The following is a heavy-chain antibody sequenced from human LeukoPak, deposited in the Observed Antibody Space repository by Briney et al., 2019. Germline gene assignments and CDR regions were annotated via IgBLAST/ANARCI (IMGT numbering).Heavy chain of an antibody. CDR2: IYYSGST. CDR3: ARSHSVWTSFDY. CDR1: GGSISSYY. D-gene: IGHD2-2*01. V-gene: IGHV4-59*01. J-gene: IGHJ4*02. Sequence: SETQSLTCTVSGGSISSYYWSWIRQPPGKGLEWIGYIYYSGSTNYNPSLKSRVTISVDTSKNQFSLKLSSVTAADTAVYYCARSHSVWTSFDYWGQGTLATVSS.